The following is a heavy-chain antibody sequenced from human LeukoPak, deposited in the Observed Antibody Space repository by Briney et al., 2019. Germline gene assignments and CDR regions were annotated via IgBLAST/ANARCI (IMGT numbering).Heavy chain of an antibody. V-gene: IGHV1-8*01. D-gene: IGHD4-23*01. J-gene: IGHJ4*02. Sequence: ASVKDSCKASGYSFINYDINWVRQATGQGLEWIGWKPANGNAEYAQSFQGRVTMTRNTAISTAYMELRSLRSEDTAVYYCARGVVSSSGGYSVSYDYWGQGSLVTVS. CDR2: KPANGNA. CDR3: ARGVVSSSGGYSVSYDY. CDR1: GYSFINYD.